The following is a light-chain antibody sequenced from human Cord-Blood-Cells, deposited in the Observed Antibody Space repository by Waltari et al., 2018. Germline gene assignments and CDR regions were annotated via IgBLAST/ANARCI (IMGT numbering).Light chain of an antibody. Sequence: QSALPQPASVSGSPGPSITISCPGTSSDVGSYNLVSWYQQHPGKAPKLMIYEGSKRPSGVSNRFSGSKSGNTASLTISGLQAEDEADYYCCSYAGSSTYVFGTGTKVTVL. CDR3: CSYAGSSTYV. CDR1: SSDVGSYNL. J-gene: IGLJ1*01. V-gene: IGLV2-23*01. CDR2: EGS.